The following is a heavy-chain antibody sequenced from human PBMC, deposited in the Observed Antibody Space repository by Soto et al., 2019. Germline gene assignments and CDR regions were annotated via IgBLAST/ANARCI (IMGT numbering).Heavy chain of an antibody. Sequence: ASVNVSGKASGYTFTSYYMHWVRQAPGQGLEWIGIINPSGGSTSYAQKFQGRVTMTRDTSTGKVYLELSSLRSEDTAVYYCARDHGYCGGDCFTYYFDYSGQGTLLTVSS. V-gene: IGHV1-46*01. D-gene: IGHD2-21*02. CDR1: GYTFTSYY. J-gene: IGHJ4*02. CDR3: ARDHGYCGGDCFTYYFDY. CDR2: INPSGGST.